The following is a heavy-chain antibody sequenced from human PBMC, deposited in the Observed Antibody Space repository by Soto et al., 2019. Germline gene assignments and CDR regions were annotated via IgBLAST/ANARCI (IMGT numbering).Heavy chain of an antibody. CDR2: IYYSGST. D-gene: IGHD2-8*02. CDR1: GGSISSSSYY. Sequence: SETLSLTCTVSGGSISSSSYYWGWIRQPPGKGLEWIGSIYYSGSTYYNPSLKSRVTISVDTSKNQFSLRLSSVTAADTAVYYCARGTGYHDLPFDYWGQGTLVTVSS. J-gene: IGHJ4*02. V-gene: IGHV4-39*01. CDR3: ARGTGYHDLPFDY.